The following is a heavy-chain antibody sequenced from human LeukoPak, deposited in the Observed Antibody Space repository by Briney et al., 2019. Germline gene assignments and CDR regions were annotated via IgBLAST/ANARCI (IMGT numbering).Heavy chain of an antibody. V-gene: IGHV3-49*04. CDR2: IRSKPSGGTT. Sequence: GGSLRLSCATSGFSFSSYAMSWVRQAPGKGLEWVGFIRSKPSGGTTEFAASVKGRFTVSRDESKSIVYLQMNSLKTEDSAVYYCARGETVPNAKYYFDYWGQGTLVTVSS. CDR3: ARGETVPNAKYYFDY. J-gene: IGHJ4*02. CDR1: GFSFSSYA. D-gene: IGHD2-2*01.